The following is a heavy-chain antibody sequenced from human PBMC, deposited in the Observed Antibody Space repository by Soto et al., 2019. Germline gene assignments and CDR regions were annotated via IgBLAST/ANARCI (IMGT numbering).Heavy chain of an antibody. V-gene: IGHV3-30*18. Sequence: PGGSLRLSCAASGFTFSSYGMHWVRQAPGKGLEWVAVISYDGSNKYYADSVKGRFTISRDNSKNTLYLQMNSLRAEDTAVYYCAKIPNSISGAAGQTDFDYWGQGTLVTVSS. J-gene: IGHJ4*02. CDR1: GFTFSSYG. CDR3: AKIPNSISGAAGQTDFDY. D-gene: IGHD6-13*01. CDR2: ISYDGSNK.